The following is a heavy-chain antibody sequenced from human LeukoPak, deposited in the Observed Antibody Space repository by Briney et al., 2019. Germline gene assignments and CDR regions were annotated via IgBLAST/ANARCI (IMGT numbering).Heavy chain of an antibody. CDR2: IYYSGST. J-gene: IGHJ4*02. Sequence: PSETLSLTCTVSGGSISSSSYYWGWIRQPPGKGLEWIGSIYYSGSTYYNPSLKSRVTISVDTSKNQFSLKLSSVTAADTAVYYWARQDCSSTSCYGIDYWGQGTLVTVSS. CDR3: ARQDCSSTSCYGIDY. D-gene: IGHD2-2*01. CDR1: GGSISSSSYY. V-gene: IGHV4-39*01.